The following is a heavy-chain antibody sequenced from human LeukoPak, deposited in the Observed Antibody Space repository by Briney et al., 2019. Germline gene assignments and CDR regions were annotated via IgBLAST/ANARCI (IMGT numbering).Heavy chain of an antibody. J-gene: IGHJ4*01. Sequence: SETLSLTCAVSGGSISSSNWWSWVRQPPGKGLEWIGNIHHSGTTYYNPSLKSRVTISVDTSKNQFSLKLSSVTAADTAVYYCTRVNSGPFDYWGQGTLVTVSS. CDR1: GGSISSSNW. V-gene: IGHV4-4*02. CDR2: IHHSGTT. CDR3: TRVNSGPFDY. D-gene: IGHD6-19*01.